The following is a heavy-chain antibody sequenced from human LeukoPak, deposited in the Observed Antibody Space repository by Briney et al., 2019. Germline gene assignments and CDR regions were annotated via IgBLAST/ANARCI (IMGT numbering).Heavy chain of an antibody. J-gene: IGHJ5*02. D-gene: IGHD3-10*01. V-gene: IGHV4-38-2*02. CDR3: ARSGYYGSGSYWGFENWFDP. Sequence: PSGTLSLTCIVSGYSISSGYYWGWIRQPPGKGLEWIGSIFHSGRTYYNPSLQSRVTISVDTSKNQFSLKLSSVTAADTAVYYCARSGYYGSGSYWGFENWFDPWGQGTLVTVSS. CDR2: IFHSGRT. CDR1: GYSISSGYY.